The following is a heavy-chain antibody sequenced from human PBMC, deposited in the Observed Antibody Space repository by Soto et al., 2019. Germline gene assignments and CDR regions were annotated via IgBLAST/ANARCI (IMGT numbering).Heavy chain of an antibody. V-gene: IGHV3-33*01. CDR3: AAGEPLNY. CDR2: IWYDGSNK. CDR1: GFTFSNYG. D-gene: IGHD3-10*01. J-gene: IGHJ4*02. Sequence: LRLSCAASGFTFSNYGMHWVRQAPGKGLEWVAIIWYDGSNKYYADSVKDRFTISRDNSKNTVSLQMNSLRAEDTAMYYCAAGEPLNYRGQGTLVTVSS.